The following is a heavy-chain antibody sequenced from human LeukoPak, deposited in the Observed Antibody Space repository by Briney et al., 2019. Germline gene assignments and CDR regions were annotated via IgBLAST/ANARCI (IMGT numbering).Heavy chain of an antibody. CDR3: ARGDGSHYNTFDY. D-gene: IGHD3-22*01. V-gene: IGHV3-66*01. CDR1: GFTVSGNY. J-gene: IGHJ4*02. CDR2: IYSGGST. Sequence: GGSLRLSCAASGFTVSGNYMSWVRQAPGKGLEWVSVIYSGGSTYYADSVKGRFIISRDNSKNTLYVQMNSLRAEDTAVYYCARGDGSHYNTFDYWGQGTLVTVSS.